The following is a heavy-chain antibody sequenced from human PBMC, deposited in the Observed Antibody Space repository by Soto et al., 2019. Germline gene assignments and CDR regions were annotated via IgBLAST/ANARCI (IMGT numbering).Heavy chain of an antibody. J-gene: IGHJ4*02. CDR1: GGSISSYY. Sequence: SETLSLTCTVSGGSISSYYWSWIRQPPGKGLEWIGYIYYSGSTNYNPSLKSRVTISVDTSKNQFSLKLSSVTAADTAVYYCARVHMLSSDHGDSLGAPEYYFDYWGQGTLVTVSS. CDR2: IYYSGST. D-gene: IGHD4-17*01. V-gene: IGHV4-59*01. CDR3: ARVHMLSSDHGDSLGAPEYYFDY.